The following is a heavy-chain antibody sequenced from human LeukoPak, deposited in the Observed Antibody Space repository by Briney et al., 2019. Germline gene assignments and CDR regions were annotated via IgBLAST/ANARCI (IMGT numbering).Heavy chain of an antibody. J-gene: IGHJ4*02. CDR3: ARDLYFSPDY. V-gene: IGHV3-21*01. D-gene: IGHD3-3*01. CDR2: ISSSSYYI. Sequence: GGSLRLSCAASGFTFSSYSMNWVRQAPGKGLEWVSSISSSSYYIYYADSVQGRFTISRDNAKNSLYLQMNSLRAEDTAVYYCARDLYFSPDYWGQGTLVTVSS. CDR1: GFTFSSYS.